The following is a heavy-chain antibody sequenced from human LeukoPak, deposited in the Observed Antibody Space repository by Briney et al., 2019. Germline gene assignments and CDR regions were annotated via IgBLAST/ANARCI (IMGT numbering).Heavy chain of an antibody. Sequence: PGGSLRLSCAASGFTFSSYSMNRVRQAPGKGLEWVSSISSSSSYIYYADSVKGRFTISRDNAKNSLYLQMNSLRAEDTAVYYCARDSTLTVTETNFDYWGQGTLVTVSS. CDR2: ISSSSSYI. D-gene: IGHD4-17*01. CDR1: GFTFSSYS. V-gene: IGHV3-21*01. J-gene: IGHJ4*02. CDR3: ARDSTLTVTETNFDY.